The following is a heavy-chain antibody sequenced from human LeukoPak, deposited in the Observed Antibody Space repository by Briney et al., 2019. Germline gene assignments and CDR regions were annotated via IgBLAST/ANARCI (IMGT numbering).Heavy chain of an antibody. CDR2: ISTYNGNT. V-gene: IGHV1-18*01. J-gene: IGHJ4*01. D-gene: IGHD3-10*01. CDR1: GYTFTSYG. CDR3: AARSGTYPYYFDY. Sequence: ASVKVSCKASGYTFTSYGMSWVQQAPGQGLEWMGWISTYNGNTNYAQKFQGRVTMTTDTSTSTAYMELRSLRSDDTAVYYCAARSGTYPYYFDYWGQGTLVTVSS.